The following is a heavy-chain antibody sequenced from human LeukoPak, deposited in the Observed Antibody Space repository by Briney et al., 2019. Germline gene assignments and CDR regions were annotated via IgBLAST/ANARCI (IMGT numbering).Heavy chain of an antibody. Sequence: ASVTVSCTASGYTFTGYYMHWVRQAPGQGLEWMGWINPSSGGTNYAQKFQGRVTMTRDTSISTAYMELSRLRSDDTAVYYCARTPPGGYSYGYVGVDFDYWGQGTLVTVSS. D-gene: IGHD5-18*01. V-gene: IGHV1-2*02. CDR1: GYTFTGYY. CDR2: INPSSGGT. J-gene: IGHJ4*02. CDR3: ARTPPGGYSYGYVGVDFDY.